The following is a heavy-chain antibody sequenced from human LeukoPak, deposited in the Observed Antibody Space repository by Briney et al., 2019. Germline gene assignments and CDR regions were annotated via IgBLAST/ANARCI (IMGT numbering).Heavy chain of an antibody. CDR2: INPNSGGT. Sequence: ASVKVSCKASGYTFTSYYMHWVRQAPGQGLEWMGWINPNSGGTNYAQKFQGRVTMTRDTSISTAYMELSRLRSDDTAVYYCARTYYYDSSGYSNFDYWGQGTLVTVSS. J-gene: IGHJ4*02. CDR3: ARTYYYDSSGYSNFDY. CDR1: GYTFTSYY. D-gene: IGHD3-22*01. V-gene: IGHV1-2*02.